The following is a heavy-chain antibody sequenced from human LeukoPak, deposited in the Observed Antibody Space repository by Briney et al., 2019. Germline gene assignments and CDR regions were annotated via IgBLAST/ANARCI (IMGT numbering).Heavy chain of an antibody. J-gene: IGHJ5*02. Sequence: GGSLRLSCAASGFTFSSYAMSWVRQAPGRGLELVSAISGSGGSTYYADSVKGRFTISRDNSKNTLYLQMTSLRPEDPPVYYCAKARWGLLSRFDPWGKGTLVTVS. D-gene: IGHD1-26*01. V-gene: IGHV3-23*01. CDR1: GFTFSSYA. CDR2: ISGSGGST. CDR3: AKARWGLLSRFDP.